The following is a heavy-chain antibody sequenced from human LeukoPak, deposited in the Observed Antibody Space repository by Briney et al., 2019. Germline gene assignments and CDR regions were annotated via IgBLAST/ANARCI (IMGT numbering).Heavy chain of an antibody. J-gene: IGHJ4*02. D-gene: IGHD1/OR15-1a*01. CDR2: INHSGST. CDR1: GGSFSGYY. Sequence: SETLSLTCAVYGGSFSGYYWSWIRQPPGKGLEWIGEINHSGSTNYNPSLKSRVTISVDTSKNQFSLKLSSVTAADTAVYYCASGLDEQFDYWGQGTLVTVSS. V-gene: IGHV4-34*01. CDR3: ASGLDEQFDY.